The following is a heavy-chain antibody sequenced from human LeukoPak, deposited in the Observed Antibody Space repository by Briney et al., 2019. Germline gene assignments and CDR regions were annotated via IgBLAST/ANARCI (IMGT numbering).Heavy chain of an antibody. Sequence: PGGSLRLSCLASGFTFSSYRMNWVRQAPGKGLEWVSSIGSSTYIYYADSVKGRFTISRDNAKNSLYLQMNSLRAEDTAIYYCARQWFGDWGYYFDYWGQGTLVTVSS. CDR2: IGSSTYI. V-gene: IGHV3-21*01. D-gene: IGHD3-10*01. CDR1: GFTFSSYR. J-gene: IGHJ4*02. CDR3: ARQWFGDWGYYFDY.